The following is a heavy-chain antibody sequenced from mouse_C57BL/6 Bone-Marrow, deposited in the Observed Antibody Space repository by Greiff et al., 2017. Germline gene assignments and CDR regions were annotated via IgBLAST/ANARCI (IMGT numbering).Heavy chain of an antibody. V-gene: IGHV1-64*01. CDR1: GYTFTSYW. Sequence: QVQLQQPGAELVKPGASVKLSCKASGYTFTSYWMHWVKQRPGQGLEWIGMIHPNSGSTNYNEKFKSKATLTVDKSSSTAYMQLSSLTSEDSAVYYCARWYGSSYGYAMDYWGQGTSVTVSS. CDR2: IHPNSGST. D-gene: IGHD1-1*01. J-gene: IGHJ4*01. CDR3: ARWYGSSYGYAMDY.